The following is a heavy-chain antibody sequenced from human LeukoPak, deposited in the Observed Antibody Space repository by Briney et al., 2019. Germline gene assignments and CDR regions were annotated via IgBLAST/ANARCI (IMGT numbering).Heavy chain of an antibody. V-gene: IGHV4-39*07. D-gene: IGHD2-21*01. J-gene: IGHJ6*03. Sequence: SETLSLTCTVSGGSISSSRYYWGWIRQPPGKGLEWIGSIYYSGSTYYNPSLKSRLTISVDTSKNQFSLKLSSVTAADAAFYYCARVPLWFGTGYMDVWGKGTTVIVSS. CDR2: IYYSGST. CDR1: GGSISSSRYY. CDR3: ARVPLWFGTGYMDV.